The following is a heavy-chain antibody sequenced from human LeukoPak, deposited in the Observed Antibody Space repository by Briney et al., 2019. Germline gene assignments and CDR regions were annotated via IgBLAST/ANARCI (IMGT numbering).Heavy chain of an antibody. Sequence: GGSLRLSCASSGFTFSNYDMNWVRQAPGEGLEWVSYIRSSSSTLYYADSVKGRSTISRDNAKNSLYLQMNSLRDEDTAVYYCARGTPWAFDIWGQGTMVTVSS. V-gene: IGHV3-48*02. J-gene: IGHJ3*02. CDR3: ARGTPWAFDI. D-gene: IGHD2-15*01. CDR1: GFTFSNYD. CDR2: IRSSSSTL.